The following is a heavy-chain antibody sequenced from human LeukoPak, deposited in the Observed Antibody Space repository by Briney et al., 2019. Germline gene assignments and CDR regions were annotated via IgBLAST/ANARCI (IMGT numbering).Heavy chain of an antibody. V-gene: IGHV4-34*01. CDR1: GGSFSGYY. J-gene: IGHJ4*02. Sequence: SETLSLTCAVYGGSFSGYYWSWIRQPPGKGLEWIGEINHSGSTNYNPSLKSRVTISVDTSKNQFSLKLSSVTAADTAVYYCARGSHLPWYWGQGTLVTVSS. CDR3: ARGSHLPWY. CDR2: INHSGST.